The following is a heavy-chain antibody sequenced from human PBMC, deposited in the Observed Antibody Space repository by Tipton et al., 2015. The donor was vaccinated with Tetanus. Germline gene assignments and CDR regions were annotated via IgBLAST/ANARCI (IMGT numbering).Heavy chain of an antibody. CDR3: AKAKTWINLWFGDA. V-gene: IGHV3-23*01. CDR1: GFTFGSYP. Sequence: SLRLSCVASGFTFGSYPMTWVSQAPGKGLEWVSGVSGNGGSTYYADSVRGRFTVSRDNSENTLYLQMNSLRVEDTAIYYCAKAKTWINLWFGDAWGPGTRVIVSS. J-gene: IGHJ5*02. D-gene: IGHD3-10*01. CDR2: VSGNGGST.